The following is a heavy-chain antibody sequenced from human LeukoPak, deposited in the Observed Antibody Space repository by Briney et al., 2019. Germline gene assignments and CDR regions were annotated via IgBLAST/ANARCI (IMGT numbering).Heavy chain of an antibody. CDR1: GGTFSSYA. Sequence: ASVKVSCKASGGTFSSYAISWVRQAPGQGLEWMGGIIPIFGTANYAQKFQGRVTITADESTSTAYMELSSLRSDDTAVYYCARGLYCSSARCFAAQRPPYWGQGTLVTVSS. V-gene: IGHV1-69*01. D-gene: IGHD2-2*01. J-gene: IGHJ4*02. CDR2: IIPIFGTA. CDR3: ARGLYCSSARCFAAQRPPY.